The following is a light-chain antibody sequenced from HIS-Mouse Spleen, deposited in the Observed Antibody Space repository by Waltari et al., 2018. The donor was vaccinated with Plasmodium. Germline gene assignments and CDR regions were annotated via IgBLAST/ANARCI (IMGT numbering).Light chain of an antibody. CDR1: KFGDKA. CDR3: QAWDSSTAYV. V-gene: IGLV3-1*01. CDR2: QDS. Sequence: SYALTQPPSVSVSPGQTSSIPCAADKFGDKATCWYQQKPGQYPVLVIYQDSKRLSGITERFSGYNSGNTATLTISGTQTMDEADYYCQAWDSSTAYVFGTGTKVTVL. J-gene: IGLJ1*01.